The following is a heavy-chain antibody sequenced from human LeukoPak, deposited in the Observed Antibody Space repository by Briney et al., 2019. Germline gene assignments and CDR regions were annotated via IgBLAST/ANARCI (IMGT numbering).Heavy chain of an antibody. CDR3: ARRRMPRGAFDP. CDR2: INHSGST. J-gene: IGHJ5*02. D-gene: IGHD1-14*01. Sequence: PSETLSLTCALYGGSFSGYYWSWIRQPPRKGLEWIGEINHSGSTNYNPSLKSRVTISVDTSKNQFSLKLSSVTAADTAVYYCARRRMPRGAFDPWGQGTLVTVSS. V-gene: IGHV4-34*01. CDR1: GGSFSGYY.